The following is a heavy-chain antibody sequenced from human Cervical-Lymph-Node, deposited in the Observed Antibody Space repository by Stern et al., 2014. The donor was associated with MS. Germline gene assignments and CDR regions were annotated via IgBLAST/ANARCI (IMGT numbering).Heavy chain of an antibody. V-gene: IGHV3-30*03. CDR1: GFSLSNSG. CDR3: MGVGDAMHV. Sequence: VQLVESGGGVVQPGRSLTLSCAASGFSLSNSGMHWVRQAPGKGLEWVAVMSFVGVNKKYGDSVKGRFSISRDIANNTLFLQMNSLRPEDTAVYYCMGVGDAMHVWGQGTTVIVSS. CDR2: MSFVGVNK. J-gene: IGHJ6*02.